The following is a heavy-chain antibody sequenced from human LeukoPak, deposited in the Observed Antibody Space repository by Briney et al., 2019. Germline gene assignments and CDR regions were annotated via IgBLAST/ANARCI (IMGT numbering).Heavy chain of an antibody. CDR1: GFTFNNYG. J-gene: IGHJ4*02. V-gene: IGHV3-33*01. Sequence: GGSLRLSCAASGFTFNNYGMHWVRQATGEGLEWVAVIWYDGSDKYYADSLKGRFTISRDNSKNTLYLQMNSLRDEDTAVYYCARSFYYDILTGYSTDYWGQGTLVTVSS. CDR2: IWYDGSDK. D-gene: IGHD3-9*01. CDR3: ARSFYYDILTGYSTDY.